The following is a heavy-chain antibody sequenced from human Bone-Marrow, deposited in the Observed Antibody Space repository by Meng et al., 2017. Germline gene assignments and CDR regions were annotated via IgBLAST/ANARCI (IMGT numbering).Heavy chain of an antibody. CDR2: ISYDGSNK. CDR1: GFTFSSYA. D-gene: IGHD4-17*01. J-gene: IGHJ4*02. CDR3: AKDPTADYGDLWIDY. V-gene: IGHV3-30*07. Sequence: GESLKISCAASGFTFSSYAMHWVRQAPGKGLEWVAVISYDGSNKYYADSVKGRFTISRDNSKNTLYLQMNSLRAEDTAVYYCAKDPTADYGDLWIDYWGQGTLVTVSS.